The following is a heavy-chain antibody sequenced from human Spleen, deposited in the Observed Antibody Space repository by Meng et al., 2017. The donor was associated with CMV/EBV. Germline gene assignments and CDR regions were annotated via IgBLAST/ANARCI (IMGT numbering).Heavy chain of an antibody. V-gene: IGHV3-23*03. Sequence: GESLKISCAASGFTFSNYAMSWVRQAPGRGLEWVSVIYSGGISSSYADSAKGRFTISRDNSKNTLYLQMNSLRAEDTAVYYCAKEGSFDSFDPWGQGTLVTVSS. CDR3: AKEGSFDSFDP. J-gene: IGHJ5*02. D-gene: IGHD3-3*01. CDR1: GFTFSNYA. CDR2: IYSGGISS.